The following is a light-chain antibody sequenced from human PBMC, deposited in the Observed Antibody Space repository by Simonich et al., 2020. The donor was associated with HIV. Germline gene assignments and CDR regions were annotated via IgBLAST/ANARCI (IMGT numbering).Light chain of an antibody. CDR2: DVI. CDR1: SSDVGGYNY. Sequence: QSALTQPASVSGSPGQSITISCSETSSDVGGYNYVSWYQQHPGKAPKLMIFDVIKRPSGVSNRFYGSKSGNTASLTISGLQAEDEADYYCCSYAGSSTFVVFGGGTKLTVL. V-gene: IGLV2-23*02. CDR3: CSYAGSSTFVV. J-gene: IGLJ2*01.